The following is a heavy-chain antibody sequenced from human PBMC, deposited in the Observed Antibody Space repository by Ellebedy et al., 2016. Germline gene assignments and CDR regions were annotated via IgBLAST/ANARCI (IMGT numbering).Heavy chain of an antibody. CDR3: AYSSSWYAEDY. Sequence: SETLSLTXTVSGGSISSYYWSWIRQPPRKGLEWIGYIYYSGSTNYNPSLKSRVTISVDTSKNQFSLKLSSVTAADTAVYYCAYSSSWYAEDYWGQGTLVTVSS. CDR2: IYYSGST. D-gene: IGHD6-13*01. CDR1: GGSISSYY. V-gene: IGHV4-59*01. J-gene: IGHJ4*02.